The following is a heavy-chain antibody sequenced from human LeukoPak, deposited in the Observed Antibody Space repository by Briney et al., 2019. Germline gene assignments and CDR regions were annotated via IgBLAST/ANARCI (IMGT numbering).Heavy chain of an antibody. CDR2: ISYDGRNQ. D-gene: IGHD3-16*02. CDR3: AKEVWGSHHYFDS. CDR1: GFILSSYG. J-gene: IGHJ4*02. Sequence: PGGSLRLSCAASGFILSSYGMHWVRQAPGKGLERVAVISYDGRNQYYADSVKGRFTISRDNSKNMLYLQMNSLRTEDTAVYYCAKEVWGSHHYFDSWAREPWSPSPQ. V-gene: IGHV3-30*18.